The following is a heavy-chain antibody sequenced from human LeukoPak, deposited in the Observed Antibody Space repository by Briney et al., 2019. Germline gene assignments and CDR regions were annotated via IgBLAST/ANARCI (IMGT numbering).Heavy chain of an antibody. CDR1: GYTFTRHD. J-gene: IGHJ3*02. Sequence: GASVKVSCKASGYTFTRHDVNWVRQATGQGLEWMGCINPNSKNTGYAQKFQGRVTLTTDTSTSTAYMELSSLDSEDTAVYYCARAIPFRYLLGGDYYERSSHGFDIWGQGTMITVSS. CDR3: ARAIPFRYLLGGDYYERSSHGFDI. D-gene: IGHD2-21*02. V-gene: IGHV1-8*01. CDR2: INPNSKNT.